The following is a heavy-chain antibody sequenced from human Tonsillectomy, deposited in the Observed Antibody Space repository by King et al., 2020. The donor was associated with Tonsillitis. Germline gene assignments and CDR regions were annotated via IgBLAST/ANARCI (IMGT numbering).Heavy chain of an antibody. CDR2: IRSKAYGGTT. Sequence: EVQLVESGGGLVQPGRSLRLSCTASGFTFGDYAMSWVRQAPGKGLEWVGFIRSKAYGGTTEYAASVKGRFTISRDDSKSIAYLQMNSLKTEDTAVYYCTRSPASGYYYYYYMDVWGKGTTVTVSS. CDR1: GFTFGDYA. CDR3: TRSPASGYYYYYYMDV. V-gene: IGHV3-49*04. J-gene: IGHJ6*03. D-gene: IGHD3-10*01.